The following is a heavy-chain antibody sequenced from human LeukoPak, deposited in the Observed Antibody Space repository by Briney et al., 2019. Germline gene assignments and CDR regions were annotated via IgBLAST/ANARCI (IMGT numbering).Heavy chain of an antibody. CDR1: GFTFNDFA. CDR3: ARNLGPFDV. Sequence: WGSLRLSCAASGFTFNDFAMTWVRQAPGKGLEWVSTIADAGTYYADSVKGRFIISRDNSKNMLYLQLNSLRADDTAMYYCARNLGPFDVRGHGTMVTVSS. V-gene: IGHV3-23*01. D-gene: IGHD3-16*01. CDR2: IADAGT. J-gene: IGHJ3*01.